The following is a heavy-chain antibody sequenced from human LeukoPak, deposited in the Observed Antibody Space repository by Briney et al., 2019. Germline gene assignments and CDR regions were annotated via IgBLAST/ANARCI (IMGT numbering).Heavy chain of an antibody. CDR1: GFTFSSYS. CDR3: ARDITISGSSPNWFDP. CDR2: ISSSSSYI. V-gene: IGHV3-21*01. Sequence: GGSLRLSCAASGFTFSSYSMNWVRQAPGKGLEWISSISSSSSYIYYADSVKGRFTISRDSAKNSLYLQMNSLRAEDTAVYYCARDITISGSSPNWFDPWGQGTLVTVSS. D-gene: IGHD3-3*01. J-gene: IGHJ5*02.